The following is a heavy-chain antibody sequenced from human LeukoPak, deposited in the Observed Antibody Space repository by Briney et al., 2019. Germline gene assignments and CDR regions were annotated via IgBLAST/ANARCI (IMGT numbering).Heavy chain of an antibody. CDR3: ARSITMVRGVISAFGI. J-gene: IGHJ3*02. V-gene: IGHV4-4*02. Sequence: SETLSLTCAVSGGSISSSNWWSWVRQPPGKGLEWIGEIYHSGSTNYNPSLKSRVTISVDKSKNQFSLKLSSVTAADTAVYYCARSITMVRGVISAFGIWGQGTMVTVSS. CDR2: IYHSGST. D-gene: IGHD3-10*01. CDR1: GGSISSSNW.